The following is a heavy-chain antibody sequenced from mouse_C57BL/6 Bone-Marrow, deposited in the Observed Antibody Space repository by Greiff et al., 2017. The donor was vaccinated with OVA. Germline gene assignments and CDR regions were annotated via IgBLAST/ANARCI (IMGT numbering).Heavy chain of an antibody. CDR1: GYTFTSYG. D-gene: IGHD2-4*01. CDR2: IYPRSGNT. V-gene: IGHV1-81*01. Sequence: VQVVESGAELARPGASVKLSRKASGYTFTSYGISWVKQRTGQGLEWIGEIYPRSGNTYYNEKFKGKATLTADKSSSTAYMELRSLTSEDSAVYFCAREVIYYDAADWGQGTLVTVSA. CDR3: AREVIYYDAAD. J-gene: IGHJ3*01.